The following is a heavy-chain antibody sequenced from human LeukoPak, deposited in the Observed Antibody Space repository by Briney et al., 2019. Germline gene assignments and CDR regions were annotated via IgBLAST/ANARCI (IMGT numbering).Heavy chain of an antibody. CDR2: ISYDGSNK. D-gene: IGHD3-10*01. CDR1: GFTFSSYA. Sequence: GGSLRLSCAASGFTFSSYAMHWVRQAPGKGLEWEAVISYDGSNKYYADSVKGRFTISRDNSKNTLYLQMNSLRAEDTAVYYCARVRGKGHMVRAHAFDIWGQGTMVTVSS. CDR3: ARVRGKGHMVRAHAFDI. V-gene: IGHV3-30-3*01. J-gene: IGHJ3*02.